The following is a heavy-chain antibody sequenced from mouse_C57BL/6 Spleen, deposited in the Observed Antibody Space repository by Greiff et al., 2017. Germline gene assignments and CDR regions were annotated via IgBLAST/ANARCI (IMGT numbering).Heavy chain of an antibody. CDR1: GFSLTSYG. CDR2: IWSGGST. J-gene: IGHJ1*03. CDR3: ARSLTTVARYFDV. D-gene: IGHD1-1*01. V-gene: IGHV2-2*01. Sequence: QVQLQQSGPGLVQPSQSLYITCTVSGFSLTSYGVHWVRQSPGKGLEWLGVIWSGGSTDYNAAFISRLGSSKDNSKSQVFFKMNILQADDTALYYCARSLTTVARYFDVWGTGTTVTFSS.